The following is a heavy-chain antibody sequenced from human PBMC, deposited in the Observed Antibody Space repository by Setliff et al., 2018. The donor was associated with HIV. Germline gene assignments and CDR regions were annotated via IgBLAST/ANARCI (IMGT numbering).Heavy chain of an antibody. V-gene: IGHV4-4*07. Sequence: SETLSLTCTVSGGSVSNSYCSWIRQPAGKGLQWIGRIYTSGSTNFNPSLKSRVTMSLDTSKNQFSLKLSSVTAADTAVYYCVQSSDSYYYFYYWGQGALGTVSS. J-gene: IGHJ4*02. CDR1: GGSVSNSY. D-gene: IGHD1-26*01. CDR2: IYTSGST. CDR3: VQSSDSYYYFYY.